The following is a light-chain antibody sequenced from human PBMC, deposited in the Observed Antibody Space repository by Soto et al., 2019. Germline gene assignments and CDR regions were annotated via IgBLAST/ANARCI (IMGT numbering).Light chain of an antibody. J-gene: IGKJ4*01. CDR2: GAS. CDR1: QSGSSSY. Sequence: EIVLTQSPGTLSFSPGERATLSCRASQSGSSSYLAWYQQKPGQAPRLLIDGASSRATGIPDRLSGSGSGTDFTLTISRLEPEDFAVYYCQQYGSSPLTFGGGTKVESK. V-gene: IGKV3-20*01. CDR3: QQYGSSPLT.